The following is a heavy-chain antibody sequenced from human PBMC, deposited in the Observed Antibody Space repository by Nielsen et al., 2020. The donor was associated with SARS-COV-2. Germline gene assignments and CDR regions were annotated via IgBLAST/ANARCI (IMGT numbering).Heavy chain of an antibody. CDR1: AYTFTGYY. V-gene: IGHV1-2*02. CDR3: ARGPMFNWEYSNYFYYGMDV. CDR2: INPNSGGT. D-gene: IGHD4-11*01. J-gene: IGHJ6*02. Sequence: ASVQVSCKASAYTFTGYYMHWVRQAPGQGLEWMGWINPNSGGTNYAQKFQGRVTMTRDTSISTAYMELSRLRSDDTAVYYCARGPMFNWEYSNYFYYGMDVWGQGTTVTVSS.